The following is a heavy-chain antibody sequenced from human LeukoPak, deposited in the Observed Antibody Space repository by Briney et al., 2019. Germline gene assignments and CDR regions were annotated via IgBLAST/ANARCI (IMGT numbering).Heavy chain of an antibody. CDR3: ARDAMVRGVISRWDY. V-gene: IGHV3-48*03. D-gene: IGHD3-10*01. Sequence: PGGSLRLSCAASGFTFSSYEMNWVRQAPGKGLKWVSYISSSGSTIYYADSVKGRFTISRDNAKNSLYLQMNSLRAEDTAVYYCARDAMVRGVISRWDYWGQGTLVTVSS. CDR1: GFTFSSYE. J-gene: IGHJ4*02. CDR2: ISSSGSTI.